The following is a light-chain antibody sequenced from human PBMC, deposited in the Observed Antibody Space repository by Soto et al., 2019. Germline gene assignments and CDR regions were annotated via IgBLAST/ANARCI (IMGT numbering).Light chain of an antibody. CDR3: QQYGALPPT. Sequence: EIVLTQFPGAVSLSPGERVTLSCRASQTVSNRYLAWYQQKSGQAPKFLIYGASNRATGIPDRFSGSGSGTDFTLSISILEPEEVVVYYCQQYGALPPTFGGGTKVEIK. J-gene: IGKJ4*01. CDR2: GAS. CDR1: QTVSNRY. V-gene: IGKV3-20*01.